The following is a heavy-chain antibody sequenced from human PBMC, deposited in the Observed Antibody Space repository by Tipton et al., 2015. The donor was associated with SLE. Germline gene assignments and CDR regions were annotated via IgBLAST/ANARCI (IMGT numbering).Heavy chain of an antibody. CDR3: ARGGSTALYHFDS. J-gene: IGHJ4*02. V-gene: IGHV4-59*12. CDR2: IYYSGST. Sequence: GLVKPSETLSLTCTVSGDSISSYYWSWIRQPPGKGLEWIGYIYYSGSTNYNPSPKSRVTISVDTSKKQFSLKLNSVTAADTAVYYCARGGSTALYHFDSWGQGTLVTVSS. CDR1: GDSISSYY. D-gene: IGHD6-13*01.